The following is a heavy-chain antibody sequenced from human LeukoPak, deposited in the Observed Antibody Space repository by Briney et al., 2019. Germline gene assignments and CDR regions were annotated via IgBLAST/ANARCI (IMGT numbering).Heavy chain of an antibody. CDR3: ASLYYYGSGSPN. D-gene: IGHD3-10*01. V-gene: IGHV3-30-3*01. J-gene: IGHJ4*02. CDR1: GFTFSSYA. CDR2: ISYDGSNK. Sequence: PGGSLRLSCAASGFTFSSYAMHWVRQAPGKGLEWVALISYDGSNKYYADSVKGRFTISRDNSKNTLYLQMNSLRAEDTAVYYCASLYYYGSGSPNWGQGTLVTVSS.